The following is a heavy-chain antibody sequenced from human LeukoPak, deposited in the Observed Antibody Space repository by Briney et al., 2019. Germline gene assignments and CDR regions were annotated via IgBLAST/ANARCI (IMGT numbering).Heavy chain of an antibody. D-gene: IGHD6-6*01. CDR2: ISSSSSYI. CDR1: GFTFSSYS. J-gene: IGHJ4*02. V-gene: IGHV3-21*01. Sequence: PGGSLRLSCAASGFTFSSYSMNWVRQAPGKGLEWVSSISSSSSYIYYADSVKGRFTISRNNAKNSLYLQMNSLRAEDTAVYYCARDLSSSSSALGYWGQGTLVTVSS. CDR3: ARDLSSSSSALGY.